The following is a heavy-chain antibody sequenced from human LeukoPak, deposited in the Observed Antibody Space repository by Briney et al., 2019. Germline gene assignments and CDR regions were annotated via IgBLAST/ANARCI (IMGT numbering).Heavy chain of an antibody. Sequence: PGGSLRLSCAASGFTFSSYAMSRVRQAPGKGLEWVSAISGSGGSTYYADSVKGRFTISRDNSKNTLYLQMNSLRAEDTAVYYCAEDPSFSYYTPFDYWGQGTLVTVSS. V-gene: IGHV3-23*01. CDR1: GFTFSSYA. CDR2: ISGSGGST. CDR3: AEDPSFSYYTPFDY. J-gene: IGHJ4*02. D-gene: IGHD3-22*01.